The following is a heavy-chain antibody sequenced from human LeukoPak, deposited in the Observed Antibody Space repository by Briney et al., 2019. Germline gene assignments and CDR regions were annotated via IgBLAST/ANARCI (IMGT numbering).Heavy chain of an antibody. CDR2: IYYSGST. CDR1: GGSISSYY. CDR3: ARVDGWDCSGGSCYTEALKY. J-gene: IGHJ4*02. D-gene: IGHD2-15*01. V-gene: IGHV4-59*01. Sequence: PSETLSLTCTVSGGSISSYYWSWIRQPPGKGLEWIGYIYYSGSTNYNPPLKSRVTISVDTSKNQFSLKLSSVTAADTAVYYCARVDGWDCSGGSCYTEALKYWGQGTLVTVSS.